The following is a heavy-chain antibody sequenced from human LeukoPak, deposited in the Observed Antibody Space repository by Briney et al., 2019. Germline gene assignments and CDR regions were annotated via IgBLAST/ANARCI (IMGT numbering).Heavy chain of an antibody. D-gene: IGHD3-9*01. Sequence: PGGSLVHSLAASGFTFSSYAMHWVRKAPGKRLNSETVISYQGSNKYYADSVKGRFTISRDNSKSTLYLQMNSLRAEDTAVYYCAREPNFDWLSRFDYWGQGTLVTVSS. J-gene: IGHJ4*02. V-gene: IGHV3-30*01. CDR1: GFTFSSYA. CDR2: ISYQGSNK. CDR3: AREPNFDWLSRFDY.